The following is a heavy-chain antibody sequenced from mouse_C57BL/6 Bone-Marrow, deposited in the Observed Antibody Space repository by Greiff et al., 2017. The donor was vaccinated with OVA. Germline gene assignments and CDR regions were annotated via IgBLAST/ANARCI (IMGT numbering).Heavy chain of an antibody. CDR1: GYTFTSYW. D-gene: IGHD1-1*01. CDR3: SRGYYGSSWYCDV. Sequence: QVQLQQPGAELVKPGASVKMSCKASGYTFTSYWITWVKQRPGQGLEWIGDIYPGSGSTNYNEKFKSKAPLTVDTSSSTAYMQLSSLTSEDSAVYYCSRGYYGSSWYCDVWGTGTTVTVSS. J-gene: IGHJ1*03. V-gene: IGHV1-55*01. CDR2: IYPGSGST.